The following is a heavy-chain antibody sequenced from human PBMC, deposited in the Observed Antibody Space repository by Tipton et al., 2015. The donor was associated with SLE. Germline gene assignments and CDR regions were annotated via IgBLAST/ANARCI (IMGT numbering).Heavy chain of an antibody. CDR2: ICTSGST. Sequence: TLSLTCTVSGDSITSYYWSWIRQPAGKGLEWIGRICTSGSTNYNPSLKSRVTMSVDTSKSQFSLKLSSVTAADTAVYYCARGFYYDTSGPSYFDYWGQGTLVTVSS. V-gene: IGHV4-4*07. CDR3: ARGFYYDTSGPSYFDY. D-gene: IGHD3-22*01. CDR1: GDSITSYY. J-gene: IGHJ4*02.